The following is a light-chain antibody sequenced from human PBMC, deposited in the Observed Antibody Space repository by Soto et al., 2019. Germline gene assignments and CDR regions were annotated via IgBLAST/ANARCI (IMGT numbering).Light chain of an antibody. CDR2: EVN. CDR1: SSNVGSYKL. V-gene: IGLV2-23*02. Sequence: QSALTQPASVSGSPGQSITISCTGTSSNVGSYKLVSWYQQHPGKAPKLMIFEVNKRPSGVSNRFSGSKSGNTASLTISGLKVGDEADYYCCSSGGSPTYVFGTGTKV. CDR3: CSSGGSPTYV. J-gene: IGLJ1*01.